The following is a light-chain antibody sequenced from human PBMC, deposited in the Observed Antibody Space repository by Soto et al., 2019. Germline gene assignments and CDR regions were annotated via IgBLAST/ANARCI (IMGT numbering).Light chain of an antibody. Sequence: SALTKPSSVYGSPGQWITISYTGTSSDVGGYNYVSWYQQHPGKAPKLMIYDVSNRPSGVSNRFSGSKSGNTASLTISGLQAEDEADYYCSSYTSSSTVFGGGTKVTVL. CDR1: SSDVGGYNY. CDR3: SSYTSSSTV. V-gene: IGLV2-14*01. J-gene: IGLJ3*02. CDR2: DVS.